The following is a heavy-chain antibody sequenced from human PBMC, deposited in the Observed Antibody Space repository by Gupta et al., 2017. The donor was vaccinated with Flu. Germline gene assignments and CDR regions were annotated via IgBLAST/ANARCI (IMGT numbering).Heavy chain of an antibody. J-gene: IGHJ4*02. V-gene: IGHV4-59*01. CDR3: AKGGASSRFFHY. CDR2: IHYSGST. D-gene: IGHD3-16*01. Sequence: QVQLQESGPGLVKPSETLSLTCTVSGASITSDYWSWIRQPPGKGLEWNGFIHYSGSTNYNPSLESRVTVSIDTSKSQFSLKLTSVTAADTAVYYCAKGGASSRFFHYWGQGTPVTVSS. CDR1: GASITSDY.